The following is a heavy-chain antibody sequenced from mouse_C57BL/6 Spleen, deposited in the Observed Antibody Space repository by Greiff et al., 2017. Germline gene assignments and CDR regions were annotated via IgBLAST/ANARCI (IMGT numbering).Heavy chain of an antibody. J-gene: IGHJ4*01. D-gene: IGHD1-1*01. CDR3: ARHDYGSLYAMDY. CDR1: GFTFSSYT. Sequence: EVQGVESGGGLVKPGGSLKLSCAASGFTFSSYTMSWVRQTPEKRLEWVATISGGGGNTYYPDSVKGRFTISRDNAKNTLYLQMSSLRSEDTALYYCARHDYGSLYAMDYWGQGTSVTVAS. V-gene: IGHV5-9*01. CDR2: ISGGGGNT.